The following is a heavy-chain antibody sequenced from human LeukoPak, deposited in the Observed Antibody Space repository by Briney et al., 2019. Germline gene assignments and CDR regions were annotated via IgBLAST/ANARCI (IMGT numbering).Heavy chain of an antibody. CDR2: ISGYNGNT. D-gene: IGHD1-26*01. J-gene: IGHJ4*02. Sequence: ASVKVSCKASGYTFTSYGITWVRWAPGQGLEWMGWISGYNGNTHYSQNLQGRVTMTTHTSTSTAYMELRSLRSDDTAVYYCARDEAGATKDYWGQGTLVTVSS. CDR3: ARDEAGATKDY. V-gene: IGHV1-18*01. CDR1: GYTFTSYG.